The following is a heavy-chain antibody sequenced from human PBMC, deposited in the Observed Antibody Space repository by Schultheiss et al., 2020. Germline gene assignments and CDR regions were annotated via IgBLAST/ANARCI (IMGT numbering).Heavy chain of an antibody. CDR2: ISSSSSTI. Sequence: GGSLRLSCAASGFTFSSYSMNWVRQAPGKGLEWVSYISSSSSTIYYADSVKGRFTISRDNAKNSLYLQMNSLRAEDTAVYYCARDWGYGGNLEYYGMDVWGTGTTVTVAS. V-gene: IGHV3-48*04. CDR1: GFTFSSYS. CDR3: ARDWGYGGNLEYYGMDV. D-gene: IGHD4-23*01. J-gene: IGHJ6*04.